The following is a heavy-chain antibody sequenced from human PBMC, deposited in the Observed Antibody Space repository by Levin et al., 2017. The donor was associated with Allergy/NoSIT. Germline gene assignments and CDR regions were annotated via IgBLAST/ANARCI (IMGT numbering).Heavy chain of an antibody. CDR2: INWNRDKI. CDR1: GFTFGDYA. V-gene: IGHV3-9*01. D-gene: IGHD7-27*01. Sequence: GGSLRLSCAASGFTFGDYAMHWVRQAPGKGLEWVSGINWNRDKIVYADSVRSRFTISRDNAKNSLYLKMNSLGPEDTALYYCAKGLNWGSPNTFDYWGQGTLVTVSS. CDR3: AKGLNWGSPNTFDY. J-gene: IGHJ4*02.